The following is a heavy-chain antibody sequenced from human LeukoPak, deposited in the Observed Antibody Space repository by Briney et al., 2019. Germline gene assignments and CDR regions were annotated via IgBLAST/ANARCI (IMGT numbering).Heavy chain of an antibody. CDR3: ARDFEDSSSWYGGVY. D-gene: IGHD6-13*01. J-gene: IGHJ4*02. CDR2: INPSGGST. V-gene: IGHV1-46*01. CDR1: GYTFTSYY. Sequence: ASVKVSCKASGYTFTSYYMHWVRQAPGQGLEWMGIINPSGGSTSYAQKFQGRVTMTRDMSTSTVYMELSSLRSEDTAVCYCARDFEDSSSWYGGVYWGQGTLVTVSS.